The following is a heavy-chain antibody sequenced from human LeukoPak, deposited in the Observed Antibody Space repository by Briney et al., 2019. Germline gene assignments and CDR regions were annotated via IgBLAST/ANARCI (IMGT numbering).Heavy chain of an antibody. V-gene: IGHV1-8*03. Sequence: ASVKVSCKASGYTFTSYDINWVRQATGQGLEWMGWMNPNSGNTGYAQKFQGRVTITRNTSISTAYMELSSLRSEDTAVYYCARGRGPTYYYYMDVWGKGTTVTVSS. CDR2: MNPNSGNT. CDR1: GYTFTSYD. CDR3: ARGRGPTYYYYMDV. J-gene: IGHJ6*03.